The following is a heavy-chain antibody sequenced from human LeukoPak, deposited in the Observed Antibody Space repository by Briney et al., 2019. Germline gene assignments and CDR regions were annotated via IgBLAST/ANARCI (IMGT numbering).Heavy chain of an antibody. CDR1: GASMTTYY. V-gene: IGHV4-59*01. Sequence: SETLSLTCTVSGASMTTYYWSWIRQPPGKGLEWVAYIYSSGSTNYNPSLKSRLAISIDTSKKQFSLKMSSVTAADTALYYCARLPAARLISGAFDIWGQGTMVTVSS. CDR3: ARLPAARLISGAFDI. J-gene: IGHJ3*02. D-gene: IGHD1-20*01. CDR2: IYSSGST.